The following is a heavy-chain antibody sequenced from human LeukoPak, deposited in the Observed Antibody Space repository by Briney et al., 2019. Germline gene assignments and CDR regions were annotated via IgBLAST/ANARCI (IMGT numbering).Heavy chain of an antibody. CDR1: GGSVISGGYY. V-gene: IGHV4-30-2*06. Sequence: SETLSLTCTVSGGSVISGGYYWTWIRQSPGKGLESIGFIYHTGTTDYNPSLKSRVTISLDRSKNQFSLKLSFVTAADTAVYFCARDSSFGYLDSWGQGTLVTVSS. CDR2: IYHTGTT. CDR3: ARDSSFGYLDS. J-gene: IGHJ4*02. D-gene: IGHD3-10*01.